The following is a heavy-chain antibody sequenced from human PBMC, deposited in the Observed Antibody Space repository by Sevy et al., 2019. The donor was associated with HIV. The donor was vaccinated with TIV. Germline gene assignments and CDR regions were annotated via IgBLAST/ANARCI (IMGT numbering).Heavy chain of an antibody. J-gene: IGHJ5*02. V-gene: IGHV1-69*04. D-gene: IGHD2-2*01. CDR1: GGTFSSYA. Sequence: ASVKVSCKASGGTFSSYAINWVQQAPGQGLEWMGRIIPIPGIPNYAQKFQGRVTITADKSTSTAYMELSSLRSEDTAVYYCARDASSYCTSYSCYGGWFDPWGQGTLVTVSS. CDR2: IIPIPGIP. CDR3: ARDASSYCTSYSCYGGWFDP.